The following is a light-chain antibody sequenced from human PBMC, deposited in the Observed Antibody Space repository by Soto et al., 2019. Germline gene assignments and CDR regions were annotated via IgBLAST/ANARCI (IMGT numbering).Light chain of an antibody. CDR1: QSVSSNY. V-gene: IGKV3-20*01. CDR3: QQYGNGNSPRYS. J-gene: IGKJ2*03. Sequence: EIVLTQSPGTLSLSLGERATLSCSASQSVSSNYLAWYQQKPGQAPRLLIYETSSRATGIPDRFSGSGSGTDFTLSISRLEPEDFAVYYCQQYGNGNSPRYSFGQGTRLEIK. CDR2: ETS.